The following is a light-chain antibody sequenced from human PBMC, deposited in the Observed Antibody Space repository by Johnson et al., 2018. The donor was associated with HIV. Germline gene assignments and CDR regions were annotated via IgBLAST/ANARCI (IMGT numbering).Light chain of an antibody. CDR3: GTGDSSLSAYV. Sequence: QSALTQPPSVSAAPGQKVTISCSGSSSNIGNNYVSWYQQLPGTAPKLLIYENNQRSSGIPDRFSGSKSATSATLGITGLQTGDEADYYCGTGDSSLSAYVFGSETKVTAL. CDR1: SSNIGNNY. V-gene: IGLV1-51*02. CDR2: ENN. J-gene: IGLJ1*01.